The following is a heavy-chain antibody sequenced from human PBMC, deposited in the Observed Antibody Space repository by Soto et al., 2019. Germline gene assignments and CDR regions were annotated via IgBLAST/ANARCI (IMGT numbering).Heavy chain of an antibody. CDR1: GYTFSGSV. V-gene: IGHV1-3*01. CDR2: INADNGNT. D-gene: IGHD4-17*01. J-gene: IGHJ4*02. Sequence: QVQLVPSGAEVKKPGASVKVSCKASGYTFSGSVMHWVRQAPGQGLEWMGWINADNGNTKYSQKFQGRVTMTLETSANKANMELSSLRSKDTAIYYCTSEIDATTATSLDYWGQGTLVTVSS. CDR3: TSEIDATTATSLDY.